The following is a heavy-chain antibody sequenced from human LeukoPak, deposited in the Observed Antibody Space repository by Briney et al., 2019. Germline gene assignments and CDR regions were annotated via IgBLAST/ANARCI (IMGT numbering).Heavy chain of an antibody. J-gene: IGHJ4*02. V-gene: IGHV3-7*01. CDR2: IKQDGSEK. CDR3: SSRLDY. Sequence: AGGSLRLSCAASGFPFSDSWMDWVRQAPGKGMEWVANIKQDGSEKHYADSVKGRFTISRDNAKNSLFLQMNGLRAEDTAVYYCSSRLDYWGQGALVTVSS. CDR1: GFPFSDSW.